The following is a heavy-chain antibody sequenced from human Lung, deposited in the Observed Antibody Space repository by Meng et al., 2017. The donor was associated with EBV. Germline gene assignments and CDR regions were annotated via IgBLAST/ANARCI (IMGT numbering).Heavy chain of an antibody. CDR1: GGSFSTHT. CDR3: ARGRRNEPLFDY. V-gene: IGHV1-69*13. J-gene: IGHJ4*02. Sequence: VQWLQSGAEVKKPGSSVKVPCKTSGGSFSTHTFSWVRQAPGQGLEWMGGLIAVFDKTKAAPRFQDRVTFTADESTSTAYMELSSLTFDDTAVYFCARGRRNEPLFDYWGQGTLVTVSS. D-gene: IGHD1-14*01. CDR2: LIAVFDKT.